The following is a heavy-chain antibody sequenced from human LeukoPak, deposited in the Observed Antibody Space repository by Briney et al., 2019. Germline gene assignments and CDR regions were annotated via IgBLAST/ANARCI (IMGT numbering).Heavy chain of an antibody. J-gene: IGHJ4*02. V-gene: IGHV1-18*01. CDR1: GYTFTSYS. D-gene: IGHD3-10*01. Sequence: ASVKLSCTASGYTFTSYSISWVRHAPGQGLEWMGWISACNGNTNYAQKLQGKVTMTTDTSTSTAYMELRSPRSTATYVYYCARGAYYYGSGSSPFDYGGQGTLVTVSS. CDR2: ISACNGNT. CDR3: ARGAYYYGSGSSPFDY.